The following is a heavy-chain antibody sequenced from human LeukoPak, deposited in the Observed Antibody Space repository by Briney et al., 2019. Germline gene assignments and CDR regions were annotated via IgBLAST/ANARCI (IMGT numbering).Heavy chain of an antibody. Sequence: VGSLRLSCAASGFTVSSNYMSWVRQAPGKGLEWVSVIYSGGSTCYADSVKGRFTISRDNPKITPYLQMNSLRPEDTAVYYCARAYDYVWGSFDYWGQGTLVTVSS. CDR3: ARAYDYVWGSFDY. D-gene: IGHD3-16*01. V-gene: IGHV3-66*02. CDR1: GFTVSSNY. J-gene: IGHJ4*02. CDR2: IYSGGST.